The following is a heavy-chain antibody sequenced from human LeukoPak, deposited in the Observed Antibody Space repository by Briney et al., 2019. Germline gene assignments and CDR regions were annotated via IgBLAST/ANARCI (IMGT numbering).Heavy chain of an antibody. J-gene: IGHJ4*02. Sequence: GGSLRLSCAASGFSFSSYWMHWARQAPGMGLVWVSRISTDGSTTNYADSVKGRFTISRDNTKNTLYLQMNSLRAEDTAVYFCLAAAGTIGWGQGTLVTVSS. CDR2: ISTDGSTT. CDR1: GFSFSSYW. V-gene: IGHV3-74*01. D-gene: IGHD6-13*01. CDR3: LAAAGTIG.